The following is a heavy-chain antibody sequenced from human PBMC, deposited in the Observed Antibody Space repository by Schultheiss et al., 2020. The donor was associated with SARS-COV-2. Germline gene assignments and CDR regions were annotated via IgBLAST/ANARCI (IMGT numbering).Heavy chain of an antibody. Sequence: GGSLRLSCAASGFTFRNYWMHWVRQIPGKGLVWVSRINSDGSDSSYADSVKGRFTVSRDNAVNTLYLQMNNLRVEDTAMYYCARARAEQHLPFSWGPIPHPTTWFDPWGQGTLVTVSS. CDR3: ARARAEQHLPFSWGPIPHPTTWFDP. CDR1: GFTFRNYW. CDR2: INSDGSDS. D-gene: IGHD6-13*01. V-gene: IGHV3-74*01. J-gene: IGHJ5*02.